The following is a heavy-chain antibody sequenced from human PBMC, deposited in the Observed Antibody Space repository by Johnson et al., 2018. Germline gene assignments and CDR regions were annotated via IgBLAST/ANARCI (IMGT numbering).Heavy chain of an antibody. CDR3: ARGYDFWSGYRNYDYGMDV. D-gene: IGHD3-3*01. Sequence: QVQLVQSGAEVKKPGSSVKVSCKASGGTFSSYAISWVRQAPGQGLEWMGGIIPIFGTTNYAQKLQGRVTITADESTSTAHMKLGSRRSEDTAVYYCARGYDFWSGYRNYDYGMDVWGQGTTVTVSS. CDR1: GGTFSSYA. CDR2: IIPIFGTT. J-gene: IGHJ6*02. V-gene: IGHV1-69*12.